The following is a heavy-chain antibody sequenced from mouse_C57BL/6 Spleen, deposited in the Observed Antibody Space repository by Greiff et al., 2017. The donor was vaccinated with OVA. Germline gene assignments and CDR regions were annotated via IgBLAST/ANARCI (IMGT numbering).Heavy chain of an antibody. D-gene: IGHD2-3*01. Sequence: EVQLQESGGDLVKPGGSLKLSCAASGFTFSSYGMSWVRQTPDKRLEWVATISSGGSYTYYPDSVKGRFTISRDNAKNTLYLQMSSLKSEDTAMYYCARLYDGYSGYFDYWGQGTTLTVSS. CDR2: ISSGGSYT. CDR1: GFTFSSYG. CDR3: ARLYDGYSGYFDY. J-gene: IGHJ2*01. V-gene: IGHV5-6*01.